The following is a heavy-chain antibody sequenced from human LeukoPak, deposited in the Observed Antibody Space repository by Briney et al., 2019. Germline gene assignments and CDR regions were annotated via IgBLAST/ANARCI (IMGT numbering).Heavy chain of an antibody. D-gene: IGHD3-22*01. Sequence: GGSLRLSCIASGFTFSGYAMAWVRQAPGKGLEWVSGITGSGGTTYYADSVKGRFTISRDNSKNTLYLQMISLRAEDTAVYYCAKRDYYDGSGCAPLFDYWGQGTLVTVSS. CDR3: AKRDYYDGSGCAPLFDY. CDR1: GFTFSGYA. J-gene: IGHJ4*02. CDR2: ITGSGGTT. V-gene: IGHV3-23*01.